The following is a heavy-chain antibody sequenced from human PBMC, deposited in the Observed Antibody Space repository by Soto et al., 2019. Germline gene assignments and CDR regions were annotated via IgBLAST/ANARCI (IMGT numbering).Heavy chain of an antibody. Sequence: QVHLVESGGGVVQPGGSLRLSCAASGFTFSSYAIHWVPQAPGKGLEWVAIIWFDGSNKYYADSVKGRFSISRDNSKNTLFLQMDSLRAEDTAVYYCARGQLPAATTYFDFWGQGTLVIVSS. CDR2: IWFDGSNK. V-gene: IGHV3-33*01. CDR3: ARGQLPAATTYFDF. CDR1: GFTFSSYA. D-gene: IGHD2-15*01. J-gene: IGHJ4*02.